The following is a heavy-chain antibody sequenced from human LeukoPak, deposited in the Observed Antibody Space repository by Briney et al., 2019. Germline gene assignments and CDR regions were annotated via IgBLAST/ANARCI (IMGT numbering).Heavy chain of an antibody. D-gene: IGHD3-10*01. CDR3: ARDALYYYGSGSYYNHYYYYYMDV. Sequence: ASVKVSCKASGYTFTSYYMHWVRQAPGQGLEWMGVINPSGGSTSYAHKFQRRVTMTRDTSTSTVYMELSSLRSEDTAVYYCARDALYYYGSGSYYNHYYYYYMDVWGRGTTVTVSS. J-gene: IGHJ6*03. CDR2: INPSGGST. CDR1: GYTFTSYY. V-gene: IGHV1-46*01.